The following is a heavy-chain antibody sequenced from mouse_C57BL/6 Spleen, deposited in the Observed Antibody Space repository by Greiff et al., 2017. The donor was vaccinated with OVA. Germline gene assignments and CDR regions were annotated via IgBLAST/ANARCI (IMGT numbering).Heavy chain of an antibody. CDR3: ARLYAMDY. Sequence: VQLQQSGPELVKPGASVKISCKASGYSFTSYYIHWVKQRPGQGLEWIGWIYTGSGNTKYNEKFKGKATLTADTSSSTAYMQLSSLTSEDSAVYYCARLYAMDYWGQGTSVTVSS. CDR1: GYSFTSYY. CDR2: IYTGSGNT. J-gene: IGHJ4*01. V-gene: IGHV1-66*01.